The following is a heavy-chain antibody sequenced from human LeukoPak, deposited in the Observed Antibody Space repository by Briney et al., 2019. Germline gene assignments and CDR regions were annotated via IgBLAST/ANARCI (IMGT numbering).Heavy chain of an antibody. CDR2: IRYDSSDK. CDR3: ARDRALMDY. J-gene: IGHJ4*02. CDR1: GFTFNRYG. Sequence: GGSLRLSCTASGFTFNRYGMHWIRQPPGKGLEWVAYIRYDSSDKKYGGSVEGRLTISRDNAKNSLYLQMDSLRAEDTAVYYCARDRALMDYWGQGTLVTVSS. D-gene: IGHD3-16*01. V-gene: IGHV3-30*02.